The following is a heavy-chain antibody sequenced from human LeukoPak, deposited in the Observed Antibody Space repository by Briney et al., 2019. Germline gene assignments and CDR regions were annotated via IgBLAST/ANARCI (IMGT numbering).Heavy chain of an antibody. CDR2: IIPIFGTA. CDR1: GGTFSSYA. V-gene: IGHV1-69*13. D-gene: IGHD3-10*01. CDR3: ASSYGSGSYYEDWFDP. Sequence: SVKVSCKASGGTFSSYAISWVRQAPGQGLEWMGGIIPIFGTANYAQKFQGRVTITADESTSTAYMELSSLRSEDTAVYYCASSYGSGSYYEDWFDPWGQGTLVTVSS. J-gene: IGHJ5*02.